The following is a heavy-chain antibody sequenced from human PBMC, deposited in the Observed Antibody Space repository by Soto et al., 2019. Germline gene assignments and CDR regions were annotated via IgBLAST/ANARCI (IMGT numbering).Heavy chain of an antibody. D-gene: IGHD6-19*01. CDR1: GDTFTSYY. V-gene: IGHV1-46*04. Sequence: QVQLVQPGAEVKKPGASVKISCKTSGDTFTSYYLQWVRQAPGRGLEWMGIINPDNGSTNYAQKLRGRGTMTRDTSTSTVYRDLTSLRSEDTAVYYCARGLGVGSGLRLQHWGQGTLVTVSS. CDR2: INPDNGST. J-gene: IGHJ1*01. CDR3: ARGLGVGSGLRLQH.